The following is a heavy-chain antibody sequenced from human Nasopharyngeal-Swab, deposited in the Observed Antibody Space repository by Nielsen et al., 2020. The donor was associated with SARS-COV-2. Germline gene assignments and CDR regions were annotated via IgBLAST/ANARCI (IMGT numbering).Heavy chain of an antibody. CDR1: GYTFTTYA. CDR2: INAGNGNT. J-gene: IGHJ5*02. CDR3: AGDSSSGLRYFDWLSPGYNWFDP. V-gene: IGHV1-3*01. Sequence: ASVKVSCKASGYTFTTYAIHWVRQAPGQRLEWMGWINAGNGNTKYSQKLQGRVTITRDTSASTAYMELSSLRSEDTAVYYCAGDSSSGLRYFDWLSPGYNWFDPWGQGTLVTVSS. D-gene: IGHD3-9*01.